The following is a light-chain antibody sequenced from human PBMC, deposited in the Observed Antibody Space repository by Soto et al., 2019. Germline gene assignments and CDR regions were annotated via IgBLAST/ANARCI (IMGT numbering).Light chain of an antibody. CDR1: QSISSW. Sequence: DIQMTQSPSTLSASVGDRVIITCRASQSISSWLAWYQQKPGKAPNLLIYRASTLKSGIPSRFSGSGSGTEFTLTISSLQPYDFATHYCQQYARASLTSGPRTKVEIK. CDR2: RAS. J-gene: IGKJ1*01. V-gene: IGKV1-5*03. CDR3: QQYARASLT.